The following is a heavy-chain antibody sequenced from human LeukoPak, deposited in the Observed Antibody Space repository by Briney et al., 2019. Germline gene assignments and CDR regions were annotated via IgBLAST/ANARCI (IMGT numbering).Heavy chain of an antibody. D-gene: IGHD2-2*03. CDR3: ASGYCSSTSCYDPYYYYYMDV. J-gene: IGHJ6*03. Sequence: GASVKVSCKASGYTFTGYYMHWVRQAPGQGLEWMGRINPNSGGTNYAQKFQGMVTMTMDTSISTAYMELRRLRSDDTAVYYCASGYCSSTSCYDPYYYYYMDVWGKGTTVTVSS. CDR1: GYTFTGYY. V-gene: IGHV1-2*06. CDR2: INPNSGGT.